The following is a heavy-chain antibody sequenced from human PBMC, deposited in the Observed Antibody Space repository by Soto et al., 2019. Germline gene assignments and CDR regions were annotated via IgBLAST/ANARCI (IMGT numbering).Heavy chain of an antibody. CDR1: GFTFSTYT. D-gene: IGHD3-22*01. Sequence: GGSLRLSCAASGFTFSTYTMNWVRQAPGKGLEWVSYISSSSKTIYYADSVKGRFTISRDNAKNSLYLQMNSLRAEDTAVYYCARDRDSLYSNCMDVWGQGTTVTVSS. CDR2: ISSSSKTI. CDR3: ARDRDSLYSNCMDV. V-gene: IGHV3-48*01. J-gene: IGHJ6*02.